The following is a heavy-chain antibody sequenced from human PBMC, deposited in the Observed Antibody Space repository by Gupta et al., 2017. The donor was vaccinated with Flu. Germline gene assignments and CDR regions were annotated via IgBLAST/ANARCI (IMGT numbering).Heavy chain of an antibody. V-gene: IGHV1-69*06. CDR2: IIPKFDTP. J-gene: IGHJ6*02. Sequence: QVQLVQSGAEVKKPGSSVKVSCKVSGGTFSSNAISWVRQVPGQGLEWMGGIIPKFDTPNHSQKFQDRVTITADKSTSTAYMELRGLRSEDTAVYYCARDYDGTGTYYYYYSGMDVWGQGTTVNVS. CDR3: ARDYDGTGTYYYYYSGMDV. D-gene: IGHD1-7*01. CDR1: GGTFSSNA.